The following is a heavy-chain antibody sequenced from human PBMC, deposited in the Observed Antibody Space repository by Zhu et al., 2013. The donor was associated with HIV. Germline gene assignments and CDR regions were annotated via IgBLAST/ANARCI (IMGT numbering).Heavy chain of an antibody. V-gene: IGHV1-2*02. D-gene: IGHD7-27*01. Sequence: QVQLVQSGAEVKKPGASVKVSCKASGYMFSAYYIHWVRQAPGQGLEWMGWINPNSGGTMYAQIFQGRVTLTRDTSITTAYMELSRLSSDDTAMYYCARPSLTGDFYFDYWGQGTLVTVSS. CDR2: INPNSGGT. CDR1: GYMFSAYY. J-gene: IGHJ4*02. CDR3: ARPSLTGDFYFDY.